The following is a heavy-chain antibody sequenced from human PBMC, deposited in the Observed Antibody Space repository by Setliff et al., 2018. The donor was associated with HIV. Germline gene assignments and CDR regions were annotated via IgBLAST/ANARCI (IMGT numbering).Heavy chain of an antibody. CDR3: ARARGGNSEWSY. Sequence: GGSLRLSCVGSGFTFSNHWMQWVRQAPGKGLVWVSRINYHGSDISYADSVKGRFTISRDNAKNTLYLQMNSLRAEDTAVYSCARARGGNSEWSYWGQGTLVTVSS. CDR1: GFTFSNHW. J-gene: IGHJ4*02. V-gene: IGHV3-74*01. D-gene: IGHD2-15*01. CDR2: INYHGSDI.